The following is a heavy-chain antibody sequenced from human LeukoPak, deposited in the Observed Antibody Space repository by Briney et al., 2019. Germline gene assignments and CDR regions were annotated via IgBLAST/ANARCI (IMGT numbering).Heavy chain of an antibody. D-gene: IGHD3-3*01. CDR2: INSDGSIT. J-gene: IGHJ5*02. V-gene: IGHV3-74*01. CDR3: ARVAVSGSSLGWFDP. Sequence: GGSLRLSCAASGSTFSSYWMHWVRQAPGKGLVWVSRINSDGSITDHADSVKGRFTISRDNAKNTLYLQMNSLRAEDTAVYYCARVAVSGSSLGWFDPWGQGTLVTVSS. CDR1: GSTFSSYW.